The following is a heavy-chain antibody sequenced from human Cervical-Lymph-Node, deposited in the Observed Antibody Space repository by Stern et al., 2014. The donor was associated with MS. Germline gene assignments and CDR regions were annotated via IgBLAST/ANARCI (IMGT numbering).Heavy chain of an antibody. J-gene: IGHJ4*02. Sequence: VQLVESGGGLVKPGGSLRLSCAASAFSLSDYSMSWVRQAPGRGLEWVSSISRNSTYIFYADSVKGRFSISRDNAKNSLYLQMNSLRAEDTAVYYCARGPPTYWGQGTLVTVSS. V-gene: IGHV3-21*01. CDR2: ISRNSTYI. CDR3: ARGPPTY. D-gene: IGHD4-17*01. CDR1: AFSLSDYS.